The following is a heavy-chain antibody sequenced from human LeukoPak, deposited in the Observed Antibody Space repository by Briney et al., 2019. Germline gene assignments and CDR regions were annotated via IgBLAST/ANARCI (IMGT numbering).Heavy chain of an antibody. CDR1: GFTFSSYA. V-gene: IGHV3-23*01. CDR2: ISGSGGST. J-gene: IGHJ4*02. Sequence: GGSLRLSCAASGFTFSSYAMSWVRQAPGKGLEWVSAISGSGGSTYYADSVKGRFTISRDNAKNSLYLQMNSLRAEDTAVYYCAREVPNLDYFDYWGQGTLVTVSS. CDR3: AREVPNLDYFDY.